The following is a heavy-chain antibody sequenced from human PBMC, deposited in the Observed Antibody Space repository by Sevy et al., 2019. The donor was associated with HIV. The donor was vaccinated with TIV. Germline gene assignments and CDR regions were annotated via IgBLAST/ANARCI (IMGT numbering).Heavy chain of an antibody. CDR3: AKSPRIAVAGTGYFDY. V-gene: IGHV3-23*01. D-gene: IGHD6-19*01. J-gene: IGHJ4*02. Sequence: GGSLRLSCAASGFTFSSYAMSWVRLAPGKGLEWVSAISGSGGSTYYADSVKGRFTISRDNSKNTLYLQMNSLRAEDTAVYYCAKSPRIAVAGTGYFDYWGQGTLVTVSS. CDR1: GFTFSSYA. CDR2: ISGSGGST.